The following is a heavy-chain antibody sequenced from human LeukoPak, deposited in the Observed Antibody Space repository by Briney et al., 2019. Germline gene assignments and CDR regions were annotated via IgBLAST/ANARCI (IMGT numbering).Heavy chain of an antibody. CDR1: GFTFSSYA. Sequence: GGALRLSCAASGFTFSSYAMSWVRQAPGKGLEWVSAISGSGDRTYYADSVKGRFTISRDNSKNTLYLQMNSLRAEDTAVYYCAKDLKGSSWYGPLDYWGQGTLVTVSS. CDR2: ISGSGDRT. D-gene: IGHD6-13*01. J-gene: IGHJ4*02. CDR3: AKDLKGSSWYGPLDY. V-gene: IGHV3-23*01.